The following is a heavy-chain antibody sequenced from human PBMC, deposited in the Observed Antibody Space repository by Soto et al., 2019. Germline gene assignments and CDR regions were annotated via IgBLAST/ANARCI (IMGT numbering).Heavy chain of an antibody. CDR2: IIPILGIA. J-gene: IGHJ3*01. CDR1: GGTFSSYT. D-gene: IGHD3-22*01. V-gene: IGHV1-69*04. CDR3: ARDQLYYNDISGRPLNAFDV. Sequence: SVKVSCKASGGTFSSYTISWVRQAPGQRLEWMGRIIPILGIANYAQKFQGRVTITADKPTSTAYMELSSLRSEDTAVYYCARDQLYYNDISGRPLNAFDVWGQGTMVTVSS.